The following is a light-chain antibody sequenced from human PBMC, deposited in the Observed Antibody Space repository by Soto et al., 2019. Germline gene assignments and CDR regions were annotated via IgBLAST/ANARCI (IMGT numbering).Light chain of an antibody. CDR2: AAS. Sequence: DIQMTQSPSSLSASVGDRVTITCRASQSISIYLTWYQQKPGKAPKLLIYAASSLQSGDPSRFSGSGSGTDFTLTISRLRPEDFATYYWQQSYSTPWSFGQGTKVEIK. CDR1: QSISIY. J-gene: IGKJ1*01. V-gene: IGKV1-39*01. CDR3: QQSYSTPWS.